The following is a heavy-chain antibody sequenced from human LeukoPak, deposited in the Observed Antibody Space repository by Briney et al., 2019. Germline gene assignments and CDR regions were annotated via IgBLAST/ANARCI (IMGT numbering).Heavy chain of an antibody. CDR1: GYSFTSYW. J-gene: IGHJ6*03. Sequence: PGESLQISCKGSGYSFTSYWIGWVRQLPGKGLEWMGIIYPGDSDTRYSPSFQGQVTISADKSISTAYLQWSSLKASDTAMYYCATTSLARRFDYYYMDVWGKGTTVTVSS. V-gene: IGHV5-51*01. D-gene: IGHD6-6*01. CDR2: IYPGDSDT. CDR3: ATTSLARRFDYYYMDV.